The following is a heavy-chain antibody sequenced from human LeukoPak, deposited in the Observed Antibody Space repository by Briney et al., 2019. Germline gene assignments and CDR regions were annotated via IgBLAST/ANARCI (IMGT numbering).Heavy chain of an antibody. CDR1: GGSFSGYY. CDR2: ISHSGST. J-gene: IGHJ4*02. CDR3: ARERVVTPDY. Sequence: PSETLSLTCAVYGGSFSGYYWSWIRQPPGKGLEWIGEISHSGSTNYNPSLKSRVTISVDTSKNQFSLKLSSVTAADTAVYYCARERVVTPDYWGQGTLVTVSS. V-gene: IGHV4-34*01. D-gene: IGHD4-23*01.